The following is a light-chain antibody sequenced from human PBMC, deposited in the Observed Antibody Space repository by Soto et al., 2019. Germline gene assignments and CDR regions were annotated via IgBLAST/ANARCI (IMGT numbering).Light chain of an antibody. CDR3: QQYGIPPT. CDR2: DVF. Sequence: EIVLTQSPGTLSLSPGEGATLSCRSSQSVSSSYLAWYQQKPGQAPRLLIYDVFTRATCIPDRFSGSGSGTDFTLTISRLEPEDFAVYYCQQYGIPPTFGQGTKVEIK. V-gene: IGKV3-20*01. CDR1: QSVSSSY. J-gene: IGKJ1*01.